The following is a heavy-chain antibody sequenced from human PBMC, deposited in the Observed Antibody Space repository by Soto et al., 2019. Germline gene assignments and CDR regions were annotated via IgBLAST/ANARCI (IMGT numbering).Heavy chain of an antibody. CDR3: ERGGAVRVLEWLLTHFEY. J-gene: IGHJ4*02. CDR1: GFTFRSHW. Sequence: PGGSLRLGCAASGFTFRSHWMHWVRQAPGKGLVWVSRISVDGTSTSYADSVKGRFTISRDNAKSTVYLQMNSLRADDTAVYYCERGGAVRVLEWLLTHFEYGGQG. CDR2: ISVDGTST. V-gene: IGHV3-74*01. D-gene: IGHD3-3*01.